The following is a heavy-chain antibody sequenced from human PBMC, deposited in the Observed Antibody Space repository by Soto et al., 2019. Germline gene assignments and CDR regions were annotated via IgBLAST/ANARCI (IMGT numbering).Heavy chain of an antibody. D-gene: IGHD6-19*01. CDR2: IIPIFGTA. V-gene: IGHV1-69*01. CDR3: ARDGEVDSSGWYLYYYGMDV. Sequence: QVQLVQSGAEVKKPGSSVKVSCKASGGTFSSYAISWVRQAPGQGLEWMGGIIPIFGTANYAQKFQGRVTITADESTGTAYMELSSLRSEDTAVYYCARDGEVDSSGWYLYYYGMDVWGQGTTVTVSS. J-gene: IGHJ6*02. CDR1: GGTFSSYA.